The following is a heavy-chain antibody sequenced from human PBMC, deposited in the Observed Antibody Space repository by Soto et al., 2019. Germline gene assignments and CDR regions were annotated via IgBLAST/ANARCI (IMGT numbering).Heavy chain of an antibody. CDR3: ARVDYDFWSGYLNYFDY. Sequence: GGSLRLSCAASGFTVSSNYMSWVRQAPWKGLEWVSVIYSGGSTYYADSVKGRSTISRDNSKNTLYLQMNSLRAEDTAVYYCARVDYDFWSGYLNYFDYWGQGTLVTVSS. J-gene: IGHJ4*02. V-gene: IGHV3-53*01. D-gene: IGHD3-3*01. CDR1: GFTVSSNY. CDR2: IYSGGST.